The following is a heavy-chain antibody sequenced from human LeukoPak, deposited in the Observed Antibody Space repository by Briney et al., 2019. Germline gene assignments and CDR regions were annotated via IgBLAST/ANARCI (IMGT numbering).Heavy chain of an antibody. J-gene: IGHJ4*02. Sequence: GRSLRLSCAASGFTFSSYWMSWVRQAPGKGLEWVANIKQDGSEKYYVDSVKGRFTISRDNAKNSLYLQMNSLRAEDTAVYYCASLGGNYGDSWFDYWGQGTLVTVSS. V-gene: IGHV3-7*01. CDR1: GFTFSSYW. CDR3: ASLGGNYGDSWFDY. D-gene: IGHD4-17*01. CDR2: IKQDGSEK.